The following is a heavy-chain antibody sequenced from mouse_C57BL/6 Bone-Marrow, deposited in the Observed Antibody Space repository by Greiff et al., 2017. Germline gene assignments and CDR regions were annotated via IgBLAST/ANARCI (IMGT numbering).Heavy chain of an antibody. CDR2: IYPGSGST. D-gene: IGHD2-5*01. CDR3: ARPYYSNYWYFDV. J-gene: IGHJ1*03. V-gene: IGHV1-55*01. CDR1: GYTFTSSW. Sequence: VQLQQPGAELVKPGASVKMSCKASGYTFTSSWITWVQQRPGHGLEWIGDIYPGSGSTNYNEKFKSKATVTVDTSSSTAYMQLSSLTSEDSAVLYCARPYYSNYWYFDVWGTGTTVTVSS.